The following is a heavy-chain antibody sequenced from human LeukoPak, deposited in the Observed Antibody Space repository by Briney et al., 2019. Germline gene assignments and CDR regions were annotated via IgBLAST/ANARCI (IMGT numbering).Heavy chain of an antibody. CDR3: ARAAAYCGGDCYSGSLNYYGMDV. CDR2: IIPILGIA. CDR1: GGTFSSYT. J-gene: IGHJ6*02. Sequence: ASVKVSCKASGGTFSSYTISWVRQAPGQGLEWMGRIIPILGIANYAQKFQGRVTITADKSTSTAYMELSSLRSEDTAVYYCARAAAYCGGDCYSGSLNYYGMDVWAKGPRSPSP. D-gene: IGHD2-21*02. V-gene: IGHV1-69*02.